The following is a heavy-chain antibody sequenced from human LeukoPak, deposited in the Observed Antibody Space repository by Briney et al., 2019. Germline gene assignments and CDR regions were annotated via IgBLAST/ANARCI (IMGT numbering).Heavy chain of an antibody. CDR3: ARGPTGFWSGYYKWVRSLWFDP. V-gene: IGHV1-8*01. Sequence: GASVKVSCKASGYTFTSYDINWVRQATGQGLEWMGWMNPNSGNTGYAQKFQGRVTMTRNTSISTACMELSSLRSEDTAVYYCARGPTGFWSGYYKWVRSLWFDPWGQGTLVTVSS. J-gene: IGHJ5*02. CDR2: MNPNSGNT. CDR1: GYTFTSYD. D-gene: IGHD3-3*01.